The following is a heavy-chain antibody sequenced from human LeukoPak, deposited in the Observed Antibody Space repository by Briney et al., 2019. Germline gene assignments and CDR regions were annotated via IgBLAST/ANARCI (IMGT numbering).Heavy chain of an antibody. V-gene: IGHV4-34*01. J-gene: IGHJ6*03. CDR2: INHSGST. CDR3: ARTYDFWSGYYPYYYYYYMDV. Sequence: SETLSLTCAVYGGSFSGYYWSWIRQPPGKGLEWIGEINHSGSTNYNPSLKSRVTIPVDTSKNQFSLKLSSVTAADTAVYYCARTYDFWSGYYPYYYYYYMDVWGKGTTVTVSS. D-gene: IGHD3-3*01. CDR1: GGSFSGYY.